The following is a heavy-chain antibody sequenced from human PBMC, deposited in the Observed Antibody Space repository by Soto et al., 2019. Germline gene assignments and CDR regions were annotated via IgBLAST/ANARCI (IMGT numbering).Heavy chain of an antibody. V-gene: IGHV2-5*02. CDR2: IFGDDDK. CDR1: GFSLTTSEVG. CDR3: THSTEAFGGIITDFDF. J-gene: IGHJ4*02. Sequence: QITLKESGPTLVKPTQTLTLTCTFSGFSLTTSEVGVGWIRQTPGKALEWLALIFGDDDKRYKPSLKTRLTITKDTSNKQVVLTLTNVDPVDTATYFCTHSTEAFGGIITDFDFWGQGTLVTVSS. D-gene: IGHD3-16*02.